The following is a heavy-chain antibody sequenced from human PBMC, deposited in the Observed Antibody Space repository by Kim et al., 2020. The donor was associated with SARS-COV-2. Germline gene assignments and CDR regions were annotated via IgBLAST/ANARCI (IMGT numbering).Heavy chain of an antibody. CDR2: INPNSGGT. CDR1: GYTFTGYY. J-gene: IGHJ4*02. D-gene: IGHD6-13*01. V-gene: IGHV1-2*02. CDR3: ASGQIGSSWYYFDY. Sequence: ASVKVSCKASGYTFTGYYMHWVRQAPGQGLEWMGWINPNSGGTNYAQKFQGRVTMTRDTSISTAYMELSRLRSGDTAVYYCASGQIGSSWYYFDYWGQGTLVTVSS.